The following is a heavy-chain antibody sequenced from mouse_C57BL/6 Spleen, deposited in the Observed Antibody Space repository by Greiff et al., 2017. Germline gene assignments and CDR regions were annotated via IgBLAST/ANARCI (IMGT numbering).Heavy chain of an antibody. J-gene: IGHJ4*01. D-gene: IGHD3-2*02. V-gene: IGHV5-4*03. CDR2: ISDGGSYT. Sequence: EVKLMESGGGLVKPGGSLKLSCAASGFTFSSYAMSWVRQTPEKRLEWVATISDGGSYTYYPDNVKGRFTISRDNAKNNLYLQMSHLKSEDTAMYYCARQLRPSYAMDYWGQGTSVTVSS. CDR3: ARQLRPSYAMDY. CDR1: GFTFSSYA.